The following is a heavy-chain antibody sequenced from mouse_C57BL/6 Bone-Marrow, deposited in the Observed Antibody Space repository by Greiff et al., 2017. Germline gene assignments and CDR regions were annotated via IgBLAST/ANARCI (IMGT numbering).Heavy chain of an antibody. Sequence: EVQVVESGGDLVKPGGSLKLSCAASGFTFSSYGMSWVRQTPDKRLEWVATISSGGSYTYYPDSVKGRFTISRDNAKNTLYLQMSSLKSEDTAMYYCARDPLYGNYDYWGQGTTLTVSS. CDR1: GFTFSSYG. CDR2: ISSGGSYT. D-gene: IGHD2-1*01. J-gene: IGHJ2*01. CDR3: ARDPLYGNYDY. V-gene: IGHV5-6*01.